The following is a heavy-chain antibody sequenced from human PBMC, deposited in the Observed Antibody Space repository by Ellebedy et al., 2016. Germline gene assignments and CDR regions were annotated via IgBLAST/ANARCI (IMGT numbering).Heavy chain of an antibody. Sequence: GGSLRLSXAASGFTFENYAMTWVRQPPGKGLEWVSGIRGSGSSTSYADSVKGRFTTSRDNSKNTLYLQMNSLRVEDTALYYCAKPPAGILTGYYPEASFDIWGQGTMVPRSS. CDR3: AKPPAGILTGYYPEASFDI. D-gene: IGHD3-9*01. J-gene: IGHJ3*02. V-gene: IGHV3-23*01. CDR2: IRGSGSST. CDR1: GFTFENYA.